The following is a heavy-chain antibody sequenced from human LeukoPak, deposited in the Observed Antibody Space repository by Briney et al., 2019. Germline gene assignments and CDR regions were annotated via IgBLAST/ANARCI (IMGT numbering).Heavy chain of an antibody. V-gene: IGHV3-21*01. CDR3: ATTLTRDSSGSYGALDY. Sequence: GRSLRLSCAASGFTFSSHSMNWVRQAPGKGLEWVSSISSISDYIYYAESVKGRFTISRDNAKNSLYLQMNSLRVEDTAVYYCATTLTRDSSGSYGALDYWGQGTLVTVSS. J-gene: IGHJ4*02. CDR2: ISSISDYI. CDR1: GFTFSSHS. D-gene: IGHD6-19*01.